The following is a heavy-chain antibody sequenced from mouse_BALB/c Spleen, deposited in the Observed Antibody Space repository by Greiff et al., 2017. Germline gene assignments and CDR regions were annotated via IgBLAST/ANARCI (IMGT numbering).Heavy chain of an antibody. Sequence: VMLVESGPGLVAPSQSLSITCTVSGFSLTSYGVHWVRQPPGKGLEWLGVIWAGGSTNYNSALMSRLSISKDNSKSQVFLKMNSLQTDDTAMYYCAREYGNYEPFAYWGQGTLVTVSA. J-gene: IGHJ3*01. D-gene: IGHD2-10*02. CDR3: AREYGNYEPFAY. CDR2: IWAGGST. CDR1: GFSLTSYG. V-gene: IGHV2-9*02.